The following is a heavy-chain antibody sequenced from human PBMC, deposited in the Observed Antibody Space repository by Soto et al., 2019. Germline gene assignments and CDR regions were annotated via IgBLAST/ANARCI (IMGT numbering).Heavy chain of an antibody. D-gene: IGHD1-26*01. V-gene: IGHV3-48*01. J-gene: IGHJ4*02. CDR2: ISSSSSTI. Sequence: GGSLRLSCAASGFTFSSYSMSWVRQAPGKGLEWVSYISSSSSTIYYADSVKGRFTISRDNAKNSLYLQMNSLRAEDTAVYYCARSVGQFEYWGQGTLVTVSS. CDR1: GFTFSSYS. CDR3: ARSVGQFEY.